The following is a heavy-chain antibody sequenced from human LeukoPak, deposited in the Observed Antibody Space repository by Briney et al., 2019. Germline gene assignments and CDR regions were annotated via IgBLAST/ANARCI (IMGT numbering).Heavy chain of an antibody. CDR2: ISGSGGST. V-gene: IGHV3-23*01. Sequence: GGSLRLSCAASGFTFSDYYMSWIRQAPGKGLEWVSAISGSGGSTYYADSVKGRFTISRDNSKNTLYLQMNSLRAEDTAVYYCATSRVGALYFDYWGQGTLVTVSS. D-gene: IGHD1-26*01. CDR1: GFTFSDYY. CDR3: ATSRVGALYFDY. J-gene: IGHJ4*02.